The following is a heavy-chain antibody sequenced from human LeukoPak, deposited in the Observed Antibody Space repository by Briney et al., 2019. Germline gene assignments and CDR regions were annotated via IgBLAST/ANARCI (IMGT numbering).Heavy chain of an antibody. Sequence: ASVKVSCKASGYTFTGYYMHWVRQAPGQGLEWMGWINPNSGGTNYAQKFQGRVTMTRDTSISTAYMELSRLRSDDTAVYYCARSEQQDYDILTGYYKPDRGFDYWGQGTLVTVSS. D-gene: IGHD3-9*01. CDR3: ARSEQQDYDILTGYYKPDRGFDY. V-gene: IGHV1-2*02. CDR2: INPNSGGT. J-gene: IGHJ4*02. CDR1: GYTFTGYY.